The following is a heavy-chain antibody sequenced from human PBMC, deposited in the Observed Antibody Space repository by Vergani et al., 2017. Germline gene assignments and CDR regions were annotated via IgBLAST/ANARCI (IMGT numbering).Heavy chain of an antibody. D-gene: IGHD2-2*01. CDR2: KKQDGSER. Sequence: EVQLVESGGGLVQPGGSLRLSCAASGFTFSAYWMSWVRQAPGKGLGWVASKKQDGSERYYEDSVKGRFTNSRDNAKNSLYLQMNSLRAEDTALYYCARDARFCTSTRCQRDYYMDVWGKGTTVTVSS. V-gene: IGHV3-7*03. J-gene: IGHJ6*03. CDR1: GFTFSAYW. CDR3: ARDARFCTSTRCQRDYYMDV.